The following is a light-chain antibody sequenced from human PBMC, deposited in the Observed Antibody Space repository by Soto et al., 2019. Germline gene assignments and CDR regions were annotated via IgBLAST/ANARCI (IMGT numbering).Light chain of an antibody. CDR2: YNN. J-gene: IGLJ2*01. CDR1: TSNIGNNF. CDR3: GTWDNSLIRVV. Sequence: QSVLMQPPSVSAAPGQKVTISCSGSTSNIGNNFVSWYQQLPGTAPKLLIYYNNQRPSGIPDRFSGSKSGTSATLDITGLQTGDEADYYCGTWDNSLIRVVFGGGTKLTVL. V-gene: IGLV1-51*01.